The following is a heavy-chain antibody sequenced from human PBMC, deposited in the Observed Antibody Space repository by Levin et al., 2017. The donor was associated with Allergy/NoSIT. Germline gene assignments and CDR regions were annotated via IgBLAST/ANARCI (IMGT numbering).Heavy chain of an antibody. Sequence: GESLKISCAASGFIFDNYGMSWVRQAPGKGLEWVSGINWNGGSTGYADSVKGRFTISRDNAKNSLYLQMNSLGAEDTALYHCARVGYSGSSYYFDYWGQGTLVTVSS. CDR3: ARVGYSGSSYYFDY. J-gene: IGHJ4*02. V-gene: IGHV3-20*01. D-gene: IGHD1-26*01. CDR2: INWNGGST. CDR1: GFIFDNYG.